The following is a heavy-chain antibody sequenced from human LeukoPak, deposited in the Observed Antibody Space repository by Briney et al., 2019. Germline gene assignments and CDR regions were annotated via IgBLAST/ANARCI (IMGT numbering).Heavy chain of an antibody. CDR1: VGSLSSYY. Sequence: SETLSLTCTVSVGSLSSYYWSWIRQPPGKGLEGIGYLYYSGSTKYNPSLKSRVTISVDTSKNQFSLKLSSVTAADTAVYYCARAGAYCGGDCFKPFDYWGQGTLVTVSS. CDR3: ARAGAYCGGDCFKPFDY. CDR2: LYYSGST. D-gene: IGHD2-21*02. V-gene: IGHV4-59*01. J-gene: IGHJ4*02.